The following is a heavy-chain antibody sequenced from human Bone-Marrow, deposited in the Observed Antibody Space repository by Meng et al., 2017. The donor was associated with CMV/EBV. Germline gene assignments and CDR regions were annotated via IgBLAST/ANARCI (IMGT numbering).Heavy chain of an antibody. J-gene: IGHJ3*02. CDR2: INPNSGGT. CDR3: AELGYCSSTSCRTEALDAFDI. Sequence: SVKVSCKASGYTFTGYYMHWVRQAPGQGLEWMGWINPNSGGTNYAQKFQGRVTMTRDTSISTAYMELSRLRSDDTAVYYCAELGYCSSTSCRTEALDAFDIWGQGTMVTVSS. V-gene: IGHV1-2*02. CDR1: GYTFTGYY. D-gene: IGHD2-2*01.